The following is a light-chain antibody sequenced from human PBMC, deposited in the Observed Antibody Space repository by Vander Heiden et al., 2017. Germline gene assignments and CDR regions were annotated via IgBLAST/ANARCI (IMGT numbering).Light chain of an antibody. CDR3: AAWEGSRSGRM. CDR2: KNN. CDR1: SSNIGGNY. V-gene: IGLV1-47*01. J-gene: IGLJ3*02. Sequence: QSVLHQPPSPSGSPGQRDTTTCSGSSSNIGGNYAFWYQQHPGPAPKLLIYKNNQRHSGVADRDSGSKSGTADSLAISGLRSEDEAEYYCAAWEGSRSGRMFGGGTKLTVL.